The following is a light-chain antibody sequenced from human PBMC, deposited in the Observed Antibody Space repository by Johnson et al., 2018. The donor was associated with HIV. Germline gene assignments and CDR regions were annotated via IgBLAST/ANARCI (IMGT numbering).Light chain of an antibody. J-gene: IGLJ1*01. Sequence: QSVLTQPPSVSAAPGQKVTISCSGSSSNIGNNYVSWYQQLPGTAPKLLIYDNNKRPSGIPDRFSGSKSGTSATLGITGLQTGDEADYHCGTWDNSLSAFYVFGTGTKFTVL. CDR1: SSNIGNNY. CDR3: GTWDNSLSAFYV. V-gene: IGLV1-51*01. CDR2: DNN.